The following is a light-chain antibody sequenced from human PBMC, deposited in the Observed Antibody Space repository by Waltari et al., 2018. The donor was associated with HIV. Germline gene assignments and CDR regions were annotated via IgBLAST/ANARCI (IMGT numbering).Light chain of an antibody. CDR2: KAS. CDR1: QTISSS. CDR3: QQYSAFPFT. Sequence: DIEMTQSPSTLPLSLGSRVTITCRASQTISSSLAWYQQRPGTAPKLLIYKASSLEDGVPSRFSGSGSGTEFTLTISSLQPDDIAVYFCQQYSAFPFTFGQGTKLEI. V-gene: IGKV1-5*03. J-gene: IGKJ2*01.